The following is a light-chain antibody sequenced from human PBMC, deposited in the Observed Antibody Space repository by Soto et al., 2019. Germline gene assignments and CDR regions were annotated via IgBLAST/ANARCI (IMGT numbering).Light chain of an antibody. J-gene: IGLJ2*01. CDR3: SSYTSSSAVV. V-gene: IGLV2-14*03. Sequence: QSALTQPASVSGSPGQSITISCTGTSSDDGGYDSVSWYQQHPGKAPKLMIYDVSNRPSGVSSRFSGSKSGNTASLTISGLQAEDEADYYCSSYTSSSAVVFGGVTKVTVL. CDR1: SSDDGGYDS. CDR2: DVS.